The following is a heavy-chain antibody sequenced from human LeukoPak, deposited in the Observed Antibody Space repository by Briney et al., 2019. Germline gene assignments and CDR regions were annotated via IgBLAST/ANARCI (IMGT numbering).Heavy chain of an antibody. CDR1: GGSFSGYY. V-gene: IGHV4-34*01. CDR3: ARVRRKDIVVVVAATGYWFDP. J-gene: IGHJ5*02. CDR2: INHSGST. D-gene: IGHD2-15*01. Sequence: SETLSLTCAVYGGSFSGYYWSWIRQPPGKGLEWIGEINHSGSTNYNPSLKSRVTISVDTSKNQFSLKLSSVTAADTAVYYCARVRRKDIVVVVAATGYWFDPWGQGTLVIVSS.